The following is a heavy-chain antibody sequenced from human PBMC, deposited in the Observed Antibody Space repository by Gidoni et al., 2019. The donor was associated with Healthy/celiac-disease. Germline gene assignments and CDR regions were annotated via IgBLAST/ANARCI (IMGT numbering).Heavy chain of an antibody. CDR2: ISGSGGST. CDR1: GLTFSSYA. V-gene: IGHV3-23*01. Sequence: EVQLLESGGGLVQPGGSMRVSCAASGLTFSSYAMIWVRQAPGKGLEWVSAISGSGGSTYYADSVKGRFTISRDNSKNTLYLQMNSLRAEDTAVYYCAKFVVRFLDPLDYFDYWGQGTLVTVSS. CDR3: AKFVVRFLDPLDYFDY. D-gene: IGHD3-3*01. J-gene: IGHJ4*02.